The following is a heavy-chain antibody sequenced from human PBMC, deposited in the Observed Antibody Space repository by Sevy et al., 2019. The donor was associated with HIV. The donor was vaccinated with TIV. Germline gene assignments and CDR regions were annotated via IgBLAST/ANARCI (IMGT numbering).Heavy chain of an antibody. CDR2: IYYSGST. CDR3: AGFRMSYGDYVGAH. D-gene: IGHD4-17*01. Sequence: SETLSLTCTVSGGSISSYYWSWIRQPPGKGLEWIGYIYYSGSTNYNPSLKSRVTISVDTSKNQFSLKLSSVNAADTAVYYCAGFRMSYGDYVGAHWGQGTLVTVSS. J-gene: IGHJ4*02. CDR1: GGSISSYY. V-gene: IGHV4-59*01.